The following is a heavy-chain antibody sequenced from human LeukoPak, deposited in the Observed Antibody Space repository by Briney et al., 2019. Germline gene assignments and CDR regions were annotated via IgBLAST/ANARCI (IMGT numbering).Heavy chain of an antibody. CDR2: IYYSGST. J-gene: IGHJ6*02. V-gene: IGHV4-59*01. D-gene: IGHD5-12*01. CDR1: GGSISSYY. CDR3: ARVRGYSGYDQYYYYGMDV. Sequence: SETLSLTCTVSGGSISSYYWSWIRQPPGKGLEWIGYIYYSGSTNYNPSLKSRVTISVDTSKNQFSLKLSSVTAADTAAYYCARVRGYSGYDQYYYYGMDVWGQGTTVTVSS.